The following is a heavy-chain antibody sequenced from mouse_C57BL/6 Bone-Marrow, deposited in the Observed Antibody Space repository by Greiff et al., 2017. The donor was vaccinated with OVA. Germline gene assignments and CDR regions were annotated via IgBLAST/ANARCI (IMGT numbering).Heavy chain of an antibody. CDR3: ASLLDYYGSILRNY. CDR1: GYTFTSYW. V-gene: IGHV1-7*01. J-gene: IGHJ2*01. Sequence: QVQLQQSGAELAKPGASVKLSCKASGYTFTSYWMHRAPPSPVHVRAMILYINPSSGYTKYNQKFKDKATLTADKSSSTAYMQLSSLTYEDSAVYYCASLLDYYGSILRNYWGQGTTLTVSS. D-gene: IGHD1-1*01. CDR2: INPSSGYT.